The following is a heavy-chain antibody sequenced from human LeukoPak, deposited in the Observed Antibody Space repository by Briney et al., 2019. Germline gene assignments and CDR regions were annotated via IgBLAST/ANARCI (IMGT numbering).Heavy chain of an antibody. Sequence: PSETLSLTCTVSGGSISSYYWSWIRQPPGKGLEWIGCIYYSGTTNYNPSLKSRVTISVDTSKNQFSLKLSSVTAADTAVYYCARQRVGATLDYWGQGALVTVSS. CDR3: ARQRVGATLDY. J-gene: IGHJ4*02. CDR2: IYYSGTT. D-gene: IGHD1-26*01. V-gene: IGHV4-59*08. CDR1: GGSISSYY.